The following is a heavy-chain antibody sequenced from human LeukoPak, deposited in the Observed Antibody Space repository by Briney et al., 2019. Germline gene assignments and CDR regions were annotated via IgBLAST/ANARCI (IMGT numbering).Heavy chain of an antibody. J-gene: IGHJ4*02. V-gene: IGHV3-7*01. D-gene: IGHD3-22*01. CDR3: AKSKPPYDSSGPFDY. CDR2: IKQDGSDK. CDR1: GFTFTKYW. Sequence: PGGSLRLSCAASGFTFTKYWMTWVRQAPGKGLEWVGNIKQDGSDKNYMDSVKGRFTISRDNTKNSVYLQMSSLRAEDTAVYYCAKSKPPYDSSGPFDYWGQGTLVTVSS.